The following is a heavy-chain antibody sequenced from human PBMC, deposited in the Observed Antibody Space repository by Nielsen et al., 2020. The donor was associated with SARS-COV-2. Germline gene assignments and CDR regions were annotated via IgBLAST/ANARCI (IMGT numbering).Heavy chain of an antibody. Sequence: GESLKISCAASGFTFSNYAMHWVRQAPGKGLEWVAVISNDGSNKYYADSVKGRFTISRDNANNSLYLQMNSLRAEDTAVYYCARSRGFDTRDFDYWGQGALGTVSS. D-gene: IGHD3-3*01. CDR1: GFTFSNYA. J-gene: IGHJ4*02. V-gene: IGHV3-30-3*01. CDR3: ARSRGFDTRDFDY. CDR2: ISNDGSNK.